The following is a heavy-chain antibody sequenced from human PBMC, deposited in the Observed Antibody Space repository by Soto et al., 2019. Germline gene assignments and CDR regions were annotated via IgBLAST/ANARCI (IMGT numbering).Heavy chain of an antibody. Sequence: GASVKVSCKVSGYTLTELSMHWVRQAPGKRLEWMGGFDPEDGETIYAQKFQGRVTMTEDTSTDTAYMELSSVRSEDTALYYCATGPLYGSDAFDIWGQGTMVNVSS. CDR2: FDPEDGET. J-gene: IGHJ3*02. CDR3: ATGPLYGSDAFDI. CDR1: GYTLTELS. D-gene: IGHD3-10*01. V-gene: IGHV1-24*01.